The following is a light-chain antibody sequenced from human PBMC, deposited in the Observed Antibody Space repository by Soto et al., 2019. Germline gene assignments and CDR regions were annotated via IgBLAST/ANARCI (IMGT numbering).Light chain of an antibody. CDR3: LQDYSFPLT. CDR1: QSVSTR. CDR2: DAS. V-gene: IGKV1-5*02. Sequence: DIQMTQSPSSLSASLGDRVTIICRASQSVSTRLAWYRQKPGKAPKVLIYDASSWAGGVPSRFTGSGSGTDFILTISSLQPEDFATYYCLQDYSFPLTFGGGTKVDIK. J-gene: IGKJ4*01.